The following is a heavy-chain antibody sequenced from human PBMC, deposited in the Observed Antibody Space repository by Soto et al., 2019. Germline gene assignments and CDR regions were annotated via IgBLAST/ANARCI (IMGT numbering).Heavy chain of an antibody. Sequence: GSLRLSCAASGFTFSSYAMHWVRQSPGKGLEWIGEINHSGSTNYNPSLKSRITISVDTSKNQFSLKLSSVTAADTAVYYCARNHHSMISTRRFSPWGQGTLVTVSS. D-gene: IGHD3-16*01. CDR1: GFTFSSYA. J-gene: IGHJ5*02. CDR3: ARNHHSMISTRRFSP. V-gene: IGHV4-34*01. CDR2: INHSGST.